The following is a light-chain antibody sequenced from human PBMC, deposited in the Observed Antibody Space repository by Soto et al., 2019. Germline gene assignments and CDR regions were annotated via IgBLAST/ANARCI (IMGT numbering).Light chain of an antibody. CDR1: QSVSSN. V-gene: IGKV3D-11*02. CDR3: QQRDYWQVT. CDR2: DAS. Sequence: IVMTQYPATLSVSPGERATLSCRASQSVSSNLAWYQQKPGQAPRLLIYDASNRATGIPARFSGSGSGTDFTLTISSLEPEDFAVYYCQQRDYWQVTFGQGTRLEIK. J-gene: IGKJ5*01.